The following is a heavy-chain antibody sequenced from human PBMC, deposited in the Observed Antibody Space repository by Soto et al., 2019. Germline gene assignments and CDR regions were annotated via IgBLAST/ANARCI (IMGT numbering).Heavy chain of an antibody. CDR2: ITWNSGNI. CDR1: GFTFDDYA. Sequence: EVQLVESGGGLVQPGRSLRLSCAASGFTFDDYAMHWVWQAPGKGLEWVSGITWNSGNIDYADSVRGRFTISRDNAKNSLYLQMTSLRVEDTALYYCAKDAKDVVVIPAAIPVGDYYHYMDVWGKGTTVTVSS. CDR3: AKDAKDVVVIPAAIPVGDYYHYMDV. J-gene: IGHJ6*03. V-gene: IGHV3-9*01. D-gene: IGHD2-2*01.